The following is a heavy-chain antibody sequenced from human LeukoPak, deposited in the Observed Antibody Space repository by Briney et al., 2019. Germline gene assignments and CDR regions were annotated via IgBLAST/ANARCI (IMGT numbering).Heavy chain of an antibody. Sequence: PSETLSLTCAVSGYSISSGYYWGWIRQPPGKGLEWIGSIYYSGYTYYNPSLKSRVTISVDTSKNQFSLKLSSVTAADTAVYYCARHYYDTSGYYYGIDYWGQGTLVIVSA. V-gene: IGHV4-38-2*01. CDR1: GYSISSGYY. D-gene: IGHD3-22*01. CDR2: IYYSGYT. CDR3: ARHYYDTSGYYYGIDY. J-gene: IGHJ4*02.